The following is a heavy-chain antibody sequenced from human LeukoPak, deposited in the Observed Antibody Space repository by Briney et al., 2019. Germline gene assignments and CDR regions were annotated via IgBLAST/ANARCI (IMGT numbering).Heavy chain of an antibody. Sequence: GGSLRLSCAASGFTFSSYEMNWVRQAPGKGLEWVSYISSSGSTIYYAASVKGRFTISRANAKNSLYLQMNSLRAEDTAVYYCARASNLLYCSSTSCHFDYWGQGTLVTVSS. CDR1: GFTFSSYE. CDR2: ISSSGSTI. D-gene: IGHD2-2*01. V-gene: IGHV3-48*03. J-gene: IGHJ4*02. CDR3: ARASNLLYCSSTSCHFDY.